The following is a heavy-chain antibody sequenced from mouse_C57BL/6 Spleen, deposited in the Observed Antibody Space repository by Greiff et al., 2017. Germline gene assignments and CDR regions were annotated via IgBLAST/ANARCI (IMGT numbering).Heavy chain of an antibody. Sequence: QVQLKESGPGILQPSQTLSLTCSFSGFSLSTFGMGVGWIRQPSGKGLEWLAHIWWDDDKYYNPALKSRLTISKDTSKNQVFLKIANVDTADTATYYCARIDYYGSSYEGWYFDVWGTGTTVTVSS. V-gene: IGHV8-8*01. CDR2: IWWDDDK. D-gene: IGHD1-1*01. J-gene: IGHJ1*03. CDR3: ARIDYYGSSYEGWYFDV. CDR1: GFSLSTFGMG.